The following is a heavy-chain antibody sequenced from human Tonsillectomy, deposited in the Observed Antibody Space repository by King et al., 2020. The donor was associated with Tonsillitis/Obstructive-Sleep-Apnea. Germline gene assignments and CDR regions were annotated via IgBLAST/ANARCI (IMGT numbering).Heavy chain of an antibody. D-gene: IGHD1-26*01. CDR1: GFTFSSYW. J-gene: IGHJ4*02. CDR3: ASGSYQAAFDY. CDR2: INSDGSST. V-gene: IGHV3-74*01. Sequence: EVQLVESGGGLVQPGGSLRLSCAASGFTFSSYWMHWVRQAPGKGLVWVSRINSDGSSTSYADTVKGRFTISRDNAKNTLDLQMNSLRAEDTAVYYCASGSYQAAFDYWGQGTLVTVSS.